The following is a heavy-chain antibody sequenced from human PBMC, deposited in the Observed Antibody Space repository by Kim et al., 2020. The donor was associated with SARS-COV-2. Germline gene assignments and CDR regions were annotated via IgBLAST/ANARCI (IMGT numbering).Heavy chain of an antibody. Sequence: GGSLRLSCAASGFTFSNAWMSWVRQAPGKGLEWVGRIKSKTDGGTTDYAAPVKGRFTISRDDSKNTLYLQMNSLKTEDTAVYYCTTDASDILTGSHDAFDIWGQGTMVTVSS. D-gene: IGHD3-9*01. CDR3: TTDASDILTGSHDAFDI. J-gene: IGHJ3*02. CDR2: IKSKTDGGTT. CDR1: GFTFSNAW. V-gene: IGHV3-15*01.